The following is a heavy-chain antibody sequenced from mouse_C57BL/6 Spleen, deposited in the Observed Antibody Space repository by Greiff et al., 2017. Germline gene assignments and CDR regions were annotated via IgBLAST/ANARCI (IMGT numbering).Heavy chain of an antibody. CDR1: GYAFSSSW. J-gene: IGHJ3*01. Sequence: QVQLQQSGPELVKPGASVKISCKASGYAFSSSWMNWVKQRPGQGLEWIGRIYPGDGDTNYNGKFKGKATLTADKSSSTAYMQLSSLTSEDSAVYFCAADYDLRFAYWGQGTLVTVSA. V-gene: IGHV1-82*01. D-gene: IGHD2-4*01. CDR3: AADYDLRFAY. CDR2: IYPGDGDT.